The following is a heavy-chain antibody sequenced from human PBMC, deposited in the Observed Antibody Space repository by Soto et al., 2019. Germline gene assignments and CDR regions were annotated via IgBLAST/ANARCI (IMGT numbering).Heavy chain of an antibody. Sequence: QVQLQESGPGLVEPSQTLSLTCTVSGDSISNGYYTWSWIRQPPGKDLEWIGHIYNSVNTYSNPSLKSRVTISADTSKNQFSLKLSSVTAADTAVYYCARGPSGDKVDYCGQGTLVTVSS. D-gene: IGHD3-10*01. V-gene: IGHV4-30-4*01. J-gene: IGHJ4*02. CDR1: GDSISNGYYT. CDR2: IYNSVNT. CDR3: ARGPSGDKVDY.